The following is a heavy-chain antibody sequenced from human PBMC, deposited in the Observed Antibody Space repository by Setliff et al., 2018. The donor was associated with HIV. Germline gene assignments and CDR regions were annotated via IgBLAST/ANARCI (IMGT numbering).Heavy chain of an antibody. CDR2: ISIGSGGAI. CDR1: GFTFRNYK. D-gene: IGHD3-3*01. Sequence: GGSLRLSCAASGFTFRNYKFNWVRQAPGRGLEWVSSISIGSGGAIDYADSVQGRFTISRDNSKNSLYLQMNSLRVEDTAMYYCARDYLYYNLYNGSPVYGMDVWGQGTTVTVSS. CDR3: ARDYLYYNLYNGSPVYGMDV. V-gene: IGHV3-21*01. J-gene: IGHJ6*02.